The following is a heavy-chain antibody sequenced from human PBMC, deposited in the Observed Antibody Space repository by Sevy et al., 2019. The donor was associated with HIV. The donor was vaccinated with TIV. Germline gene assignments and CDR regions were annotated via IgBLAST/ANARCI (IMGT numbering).Heavy chain of an antibody. Sequence: GGSLRLSCAASGFTFSSYDMHWVRQATGKGLEWVSAIGTAGDTYCPGSVKGRFTISRENAKNSLYLQMNSLRAGDTAVYYCARGVGGRTAAGPDGMDVWGQGTTVTVSS. J-gene: IGHJ6*02. CDR3: ARGVGGRTAAGPDGMDV. CDR1: GFTFSSYD. CDR2: IGTAGDT. V-gene: IGHV3-13*01. D-gene: IGHD6-13*01.